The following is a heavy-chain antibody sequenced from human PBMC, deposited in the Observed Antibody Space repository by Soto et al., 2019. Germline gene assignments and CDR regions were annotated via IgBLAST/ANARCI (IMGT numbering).Heavy chain of an antibody. D-gene: IGHD2-15*01. CDR2: ISGSGGST. V-gene: IGHV3-23*01. Sequence: EVQLLESGGGLVQPGVSLRLSCAASGFTFSSYPMSWFPQPPGKGLEWVSAISGSGGSTYYADSVKGRFTISRDNSKNTLYLQMNSLRAEDTAVYYCAKDVARSMVAPFDYWGQGTLVTVSS. CDR1: GFTFSSYP. CDR3: AKDVARSMVAPFDY. J-gene: IGHJ4*02.